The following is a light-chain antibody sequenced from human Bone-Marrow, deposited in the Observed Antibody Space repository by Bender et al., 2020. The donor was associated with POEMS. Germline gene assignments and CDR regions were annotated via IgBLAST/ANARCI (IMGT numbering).Light chain of an antibody. V-gene: IGLV2-11*01. Sequence: QSALTQPPSASGSPGQSVTISCTGTSSDVGGYNYVSWYQQHPGKVPKLMIYDVSKRPSGVPDRFSGSKSGNTASLTISGLQAEDEADYYCCSYAGSYTVFGGGTKLTVL. CDR1: SSDVGGYNY. CDR2: DVS. J-gene: IGLJ3*02. CDR3: CSYAGSYTV.